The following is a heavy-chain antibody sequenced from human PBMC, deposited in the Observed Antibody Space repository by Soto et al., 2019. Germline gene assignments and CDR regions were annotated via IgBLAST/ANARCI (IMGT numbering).Heavy chain of an antibody. CDR1: GFTFSSYG. D-gene: IGHD4-17*01. CDR2: IWYDGSNK. V-gene: IGHV3-33*01. CDR3: ARDTGDYYYYGMDV. J-gene: IGHJ6*02. Sequence: PGGSLRLSCAASGFTFSSYGMHWVRQAPGKGLEWVAVIWYDGSNKYYADSVKGRFTISRDNSKNTLYLQMNSLRAEDTAVYYCARDTGDYYYYGMDVWGQGTTVTVSS.